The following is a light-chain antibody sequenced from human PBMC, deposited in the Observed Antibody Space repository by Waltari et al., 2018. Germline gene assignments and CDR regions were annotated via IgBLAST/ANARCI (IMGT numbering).Light chain of an antibody. CDR2: SDN. CDR3: STWDDYLSGVV. J-gene: IGLJ2*01. Sequence: SVLTPPPSASGPPGQTFTIDCSGRDSSTGTNSINGYQQPPGTAPKLLIYSDNQRPSGVPDRFSGSKSGTSASLAISGLQSEDEADYYCSTWDDYLSGVVFGEVTNLTVL. CDR1: DSSTGTNS. V-gene: IGLV1-44*01.